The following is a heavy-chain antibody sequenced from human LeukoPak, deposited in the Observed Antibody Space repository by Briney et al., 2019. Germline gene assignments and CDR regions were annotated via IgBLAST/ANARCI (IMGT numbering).Heavy chain of an antibody. CDR2: IHPRTGGT. CDR3: AVGMVVVTNSPFDH. Sequence: ASVKVSCKTSGYTFSDYYVHWVRQVPGQGLEWVGWIHPRTGGTNYAQKFQGWVTITRDTAISTAHMEMERLKSDDAAVYFCAVGMVVVTNSPFDHWGQGTLVTVSS. J-gene: IGHJ4*02. CDR1: GYTFSDYY. D-gene: IGHD3-22*01. V-gene: IGHV1-2*04.